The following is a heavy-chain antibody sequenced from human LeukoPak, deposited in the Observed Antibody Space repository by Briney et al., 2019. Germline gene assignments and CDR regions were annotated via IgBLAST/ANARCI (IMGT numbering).Heavy chain of an antibody. D-gene: IGHD5-12*01. CDR1: GFTFDHYA. CDR3: ARDKVDAVVPTAFDC. V-gene: IGHV3-43*02. J-gene: IGHJ4*02. CDR2: ISGDGSTT. Sequence: GGSLRLSCAASGFTFDHYAMHWVRQAPGKGLEWVSLISGDGSTTYYADSVKGRFTISRDNAKNSLYLQMNSLRDEDTAVYYCARDKVDAVVPTAFDCWGQGTLVTVSS.